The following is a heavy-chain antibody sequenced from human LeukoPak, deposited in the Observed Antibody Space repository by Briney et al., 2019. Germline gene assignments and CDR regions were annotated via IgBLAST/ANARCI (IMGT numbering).Heavy chain of an antibody. CDR1: GDSISNYY. J-gene: IGHJ4*02. V-gene: IGHV4-4*07. D-gene: IGHD3-10*01. CDR2: ICTSGST. Sequence: SETLSLTCTVSGDSISNYYWSWLRQPAGKGLEWIGRICTSGSTNYNPSLKSRVTMSVDTSKNQFSLKLSSVTAADTAVYYCARVSLVRGAPDYYFDYWGQGTLVTVSS. CDR3: ARVSLVRGAPDYYFDY.